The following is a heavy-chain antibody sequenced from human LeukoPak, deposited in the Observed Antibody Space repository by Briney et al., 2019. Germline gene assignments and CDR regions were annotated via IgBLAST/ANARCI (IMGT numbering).Heavy chain of an antibody. J-gene: IGHJ6*03. V-gene: IGHV4-59*08. CDR1: GGSISSYY. CDR2: IYYSGST. Sequence: PSETLSLTCTVSGGSISSYYWSWIRQPPGKGLEWIGYIYYSGSTNYNPSLKSRVTISVETSNNQFSLKLSSVTAADTDVYYCARHPGHGYYYHMDVWGKGTTVTISS. CDR3: ARHPGHGYYYHMDV.